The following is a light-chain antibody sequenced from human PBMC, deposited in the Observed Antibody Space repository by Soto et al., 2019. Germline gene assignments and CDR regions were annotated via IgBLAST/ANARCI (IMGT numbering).Light chain of an antibody. CDR2: GAS. V-gene: IGKV3-15*01. Sequence: EIVMTQSPATLSVSPGDRATLSCRASQSVRSNLAWYQQKPGQAPRLLIYGASTRATGIPARFSGSGSGTEFPLTISSLQSEDFAVYYCQQYHNWPRTFGQGTKLEIK. J-gene: IGKJ2*01. CDR1: QSVRSN. CDR3: QQYHNWPRT.